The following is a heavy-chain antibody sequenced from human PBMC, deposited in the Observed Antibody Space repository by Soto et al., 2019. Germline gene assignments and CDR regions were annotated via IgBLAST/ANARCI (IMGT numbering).Heavy chain of an antibody. V-gene: IGHV3-23*01. CDR2: ISGSGGST. Sequence: GGSLRLSCAASGFTLGSYAMSWARQAPGEGLEWVSAISGSGGSTYYADSVKGRFTMSRDNSKNTLYLQMNSLRAEDTDVYYCAKDPVSRGYFSYWGQGTLVTVSS. CDR3: AKDPVSRGYFSY. D-gene: IGHD5-12*01. CDR1: GFTLGSYA. J-gene: IGHJ4*02.